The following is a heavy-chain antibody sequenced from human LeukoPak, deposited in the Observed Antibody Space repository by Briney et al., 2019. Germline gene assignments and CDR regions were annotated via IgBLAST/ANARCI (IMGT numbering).Heavy chain of an antibody. V-gene: IGHV1-2*02. J-gene: IGHJ3*02. CDR3: ARVRRGDSGYGSLDI. CDR1: GYTFSDYY. CDR2: INPNSGDT. Sequence: GASVKVSCKTSGYTFSDYYIHWIRQAPGQGLEWVGWINPNSGDTDYAQKFQGRVTVTRDTSISTAYMELGRLRSDDTAVYYCARVRRGDSGYGSLDIWGQGTMVTVSS. D-gene: IGHD5-12*01.